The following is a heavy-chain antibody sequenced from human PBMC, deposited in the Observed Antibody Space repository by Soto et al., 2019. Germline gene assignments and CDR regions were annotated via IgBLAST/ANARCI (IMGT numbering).Heavy chain of an antibody. CDR1: GFTFSSYE. CDR2: ISSSGSTI. CDR3: AREKVEMSTITSLDY. J-gene: IGHJ4*02. D-gene: IGHD5-12*01. Sequence: PGGSLRLSCAASGFTFSSYEMNWVRQAPGKGLEWASYISSSGSTIYYADSVKGRFTISRDNAKNSLYLQMNSLRAEDTAVYYCAREKVEMSTITSLDYWGQGTLVTVSS. V-gene: IGHV3-48*03.